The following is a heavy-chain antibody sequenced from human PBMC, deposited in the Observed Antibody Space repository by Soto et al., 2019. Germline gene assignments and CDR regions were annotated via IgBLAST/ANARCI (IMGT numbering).Heavy chain of an antibody. J-gene: IGHJ4*02. CDR2: IYYSGST. V-gene: IGHV4-39*01. D-gene: IGHD5-12*01. CDR3: ARQIPEERWLQPLDY. CDR1: GGSISSSSYY. Sequence: SETLSLTCTVSGGSISSSSYYWGWIRQPPGKGLEWIGSIYYSGSTYYNPSLKSRVTISVDTSKNQFSLKLSSVTAADTAVYYCARQIPEERWLQPLDYWGRGTLVTVSS.